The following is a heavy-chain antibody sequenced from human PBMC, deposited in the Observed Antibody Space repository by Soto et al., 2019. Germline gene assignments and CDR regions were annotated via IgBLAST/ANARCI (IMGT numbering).Heavy chain of an antibody. V-gene: IGHV3-13*01. CDR1: GFTFSNYD. CDR2: ITTAGDT. Sequence: SLRLSCAASGFTFSNYDMHWVRQVTGKGLEWVSGITTAGDTYYPGSVKGRFTISREKAKNSLYLQMNSLKTEDTAVYYCTTEAFRALQPDFNAYRYYYGMDVWGQGTTVTVSS. J-gene: IGHJ6*02. D-gene: IGHD1-1*01. CDR3: TTEAFRALQPDFNAYRYYYGMDV.